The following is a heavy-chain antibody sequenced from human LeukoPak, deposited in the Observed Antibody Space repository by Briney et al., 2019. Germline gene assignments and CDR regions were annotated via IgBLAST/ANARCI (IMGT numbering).Heavy chain of an antibody. CDR3: ARDIVVVPAAILTNAFDI. CDR2: ISAYNGNT. Sequence: ASVEVSCKASGYTFTSYGISWVRQAPGQGLEWMGWISAYNGNTNYAQKLQGRVTMTTDTSTSTAYMELRSLRSDDTAVYYCARDIVVVPAAILTNAFDIWGQGTMVTVSS. J-gene: IGHJ3*02. V-gene: IGHV1-18*01. CDR1: GYTFTSYG. D-gene: IGHD2-2*01.